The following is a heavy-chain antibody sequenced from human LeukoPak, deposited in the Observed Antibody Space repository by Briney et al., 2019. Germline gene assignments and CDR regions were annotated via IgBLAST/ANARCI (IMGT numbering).Heavy chain of an antibody. CDR2: ISAYNGNT. CDR1: GYTFTSYG. CDR3: AREEGS. J-gene: IGHJ3*01. Sequence: ASVKVSCKASGYTFTSYGISWVRQAPGQGLEWMGWISAYNGNTNYAQKFQGRVTITADKSTSTAYMELSSLRSEDTAVYYCAREEGSRGQGTMVTVSS. V-gene: IGHV1-18*01.